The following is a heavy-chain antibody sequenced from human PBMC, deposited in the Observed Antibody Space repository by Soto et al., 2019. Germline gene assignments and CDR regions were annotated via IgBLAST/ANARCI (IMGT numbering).Heavy chain of an antibody. CDR2: ISGSGGST. V-gene: IGHV3-23*01. CDR1: GFTFSSYW. Sequence: PGGSLRLSCAASGFTFSSYWMSWVRQAPGKGLEWVSAISGSGGSTYYADSVKGRFTISRDNSKNTLYLQMNSLRAEDTAVYYCAYRYCSGGSCRAPPRVESPDHYGMDVWGQGTTVTVSS. D-gene: IGHD2-15*01. J-gene: IGHJ6*02. CDR3: AYRYCSGGSCRAPPRVESPDHYGMDV.